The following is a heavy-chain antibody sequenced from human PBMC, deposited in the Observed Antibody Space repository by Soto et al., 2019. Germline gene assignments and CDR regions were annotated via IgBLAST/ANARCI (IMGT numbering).Heavy chain of an antibody. CDR3: SRRYYYGAGAID. V-gene: IGHV4-4*02. CDR2: IYHSGST. J-gene: IGHJ4*02. Sequence: QVQLQESGPGLVKPSGTLSLTCAVSGGSISSSNWWSWVRQPPGKGLEWIGEIYHSGSTNYNASLKSRVTISVDKSKNHFSLKLSSVTAAATAVYYCSRRYYYGAGAIDWGQGTLVTVSS. D-gene: IGHD3-10*01. CDR1: GGSISSSNW.